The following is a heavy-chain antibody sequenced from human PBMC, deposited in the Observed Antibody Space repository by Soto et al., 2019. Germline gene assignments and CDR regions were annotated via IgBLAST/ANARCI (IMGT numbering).Heavy chain of an antibody. Sequence: PGGSLRLSCAASWFPFSSYSMNWVRQAPGKGLEWVSSISSSSSYIYYADSVKGRFTISRDNAKNSLYLQMNSLRAEDTAVYYCARGGVTTSYYHGMDVWGQGTTVTVSS. J-gene: IGHJ6*02. CDR3: ARGGVTTSYYHGMDV. D-gene: IGHD4-17*01. CDR1: WFPFSSYS. CDR2: ISSSSSYI. V-gene: IGHV3-21*01.